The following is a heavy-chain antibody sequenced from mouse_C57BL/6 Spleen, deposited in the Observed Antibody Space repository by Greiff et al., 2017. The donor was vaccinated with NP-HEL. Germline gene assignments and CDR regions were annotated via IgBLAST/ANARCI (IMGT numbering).Heavy chain of an antibody. J-gene: IGHJ4*01. Sequence: QVQLQQPGAELVKPGASVKVSCKASGYTFTSYWMHWVKQRPGQGLEWIGRIHPSDSDTNYNQKFKGKATLTVDKSSSTAYMQLSSLTSEDSAVFVCETRGSSPPYYAMDYWGQGTSVTVSS. CDR2: IHPSDSDT. CDR1: GYTFTSYW. V-gene: IGHV1-74*01. CDR3: ETRGSSPPYYAMDY. D-gene: IGHD1-1*01.